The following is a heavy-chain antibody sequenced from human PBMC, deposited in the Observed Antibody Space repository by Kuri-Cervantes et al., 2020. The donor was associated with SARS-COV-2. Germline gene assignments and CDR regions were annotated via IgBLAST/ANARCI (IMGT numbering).Heavy chain of an antibody. CDR2: INPDGSYT. CDR1: GFTFSDYY. CDR3: VRDGDHWNFDY. J-gene: IGHJ4*02. Sequence: GGSLRLSCAASGFTFSDYYMNWVRQAPGKGLVWVSRINPDGSYTNSADSVKGRFTLSRDNAKNMLFLQMNSLRAEDTAVYYCVRDGDHWNFDYWGQGTLVTVSS. V-gene: IGHV3-74*01. D-gene: IGHD1-1*01.